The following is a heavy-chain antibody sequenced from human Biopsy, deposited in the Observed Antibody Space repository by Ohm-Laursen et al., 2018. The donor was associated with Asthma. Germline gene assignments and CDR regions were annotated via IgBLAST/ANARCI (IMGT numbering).Heavy chain of an antibody. CDR1: GFTFDNYT. Sequence: SLRLSCSASGFTFDNYTMHWVRQAPGKGLEWVTIISYDGRNTYYADSVKGRFTISRDNSQNTLYLHMGSLSAEDTAVYYCAKDRSGTWYGFDYWGQGTLVTVSS. V-gene: IGHV3-30*04. CDR2: ISYDGRNT. D-gene: IGHD6-13*01. J-gene: IGHJ4*02. CDR3: AKDRSGTWYGFDY.